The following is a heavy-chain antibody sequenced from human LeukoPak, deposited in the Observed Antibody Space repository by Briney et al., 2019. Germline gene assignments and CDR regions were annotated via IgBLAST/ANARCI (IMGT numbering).Heavy chain of an antibody. CDR2: ISGSSVAI. V-gene: IGHV3-48*01. D-gene: IGHD6-13*01. CDR3: ARDPTGQQLSGWFDP. J-gene: IGHJ5*02. Sequence: GGSPRLSCEVSGFTFDSFGLSWVRQAPGKGPEWIAYISGSSVAIYYADSVKGRFTISRDNAKNSLSLQMNSLRAEDTAVYYCARDPTGQQLSGWFDPWGQGTLVTVSS. CDR1: GFTFDSFG.